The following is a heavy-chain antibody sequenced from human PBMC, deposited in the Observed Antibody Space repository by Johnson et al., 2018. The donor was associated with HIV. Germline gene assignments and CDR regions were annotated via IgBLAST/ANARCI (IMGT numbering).Heavy chain of an antibody. CDR1: GFTFSDAW. CDR3: TTGLYWNDAFDI. J-gene: IGHJ3*02. CDR2: VKSKTDGGTT. V-gene: IGHV3-15*01. D-gene: IGHD1-1*01. Sequence: MQLVESGGGLVKPGGSLRLSCAASGFTFSDAWMNWVRQAPGKGLEWVGRVKSKTDGGTTDYAAPVKGRFTISRDASKNTLYLQMNSPKTEDTAVYYCTTGLYWNDAFDIWGQGTMVTVSS.